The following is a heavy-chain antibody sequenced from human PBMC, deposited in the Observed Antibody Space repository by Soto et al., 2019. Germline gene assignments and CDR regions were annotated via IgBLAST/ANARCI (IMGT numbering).Heavy chain of an antibody. J-gene: IGHJ4*02. CDR3: AKSMTTSDWGHFDS. CDR1: GFAFSTYA. Sequence: EVQLLESGGGLEQPGGSLRLSCAASGFAFSTYAMNWVRQAPGKGLEWVSVISGSGGSIYYGDSVKGRFTVSRDNSKNTLYLQMNSLRAEDTAVYYCAKSMTTSDWGHFDSWGQGTLVTVSS. D-gene: IGHD4-17*01. CDR2: ISGSGGSI. V-gene: IGHV3-23*01.